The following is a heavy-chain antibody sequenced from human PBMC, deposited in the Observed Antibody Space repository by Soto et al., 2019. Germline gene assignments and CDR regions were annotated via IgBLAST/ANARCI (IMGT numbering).Heavy chain of an antibody. J-gene: IGHJ4*02. V-gene: IGHV3-23*01. D-gene: IGHD4-17*01. CDR1: GFTFSSYA. CDR2: ISGSGGST. Sequence: QLGGSLRLSCAASGFTFSSYAMSWVRQAPGKGLEWVSAISGSGGSTYYADSVKGRFTISRDNSKNTLYLQMNSLRAEDTAVYYCAKEGSDWVHGDYPDYYFDYWGQGTLVTVSS. CDR3: AKEGSDWVHGDYPDYYFDY.